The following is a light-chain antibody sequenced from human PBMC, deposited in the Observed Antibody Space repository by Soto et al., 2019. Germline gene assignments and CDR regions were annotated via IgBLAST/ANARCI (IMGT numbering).Light chain of an antibody. CDR2: GAS. V-gene: IGKV3-20*01. Sequence: EIVLTQSPGTLSLSPGERATLSCRASQSVSSNYLAWYQQKPGQAPRLLIYGASSRATGIPDRFSGSGSGTDFTLTISKLEPEDFAVYHCQQYGGSPRTFGQGTKVELK. CDR3: QQYGGSPRT. J-gene: IGKJ1*01. CDR1: QSVSSNY.